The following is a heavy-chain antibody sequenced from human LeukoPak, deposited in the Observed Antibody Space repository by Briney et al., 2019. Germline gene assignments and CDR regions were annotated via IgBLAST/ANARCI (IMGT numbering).Heavy chain of an antibody. CDR2: ISDDETYK. Sequence: GGSLRLSCAASGFTFSSYAMHWVRQAPGKGLEWVTAISDDETYKFYADSVKGRFTISRDNSRNTLYLQMNSLRAEDTAVYYCAELGITMIGGVWGKGTTVTISS. D-gene: IGHD3-10*02. CDR1: GFTFSSYA. J-gene: IGHJ6*04. V-gene: IGHV3-30-3*01. CDR3: AELGITMIGGV.